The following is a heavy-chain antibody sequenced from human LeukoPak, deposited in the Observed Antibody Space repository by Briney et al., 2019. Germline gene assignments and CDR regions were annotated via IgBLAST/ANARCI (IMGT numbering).Heavy chain of an antibody. V-gene: IGHV3-21*01. CDR3: ARATSGIRDGYNWHFDY. Sequence: GGSLRLSCAASGFTFSSYTMNWVRQAPGKGLEWVSSITSSSIYIYYADSVKGRFTISRDNAKNSLYLQMNSLRVEDTAIYYCARATSGIRDGYNWHFDYWGQGTLVTVSS. CDR2: ITSSSIYI. CDR1: GFTFSSYT. J-gene: IGHJ4*02. D-gene: IGHD5-24*01.